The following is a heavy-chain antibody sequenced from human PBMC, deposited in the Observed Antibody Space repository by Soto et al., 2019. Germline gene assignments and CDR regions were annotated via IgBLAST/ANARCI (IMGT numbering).Heavy chain of an antibody. CDR2: IYHSGST. J-gene: IGHJ3*02. V-gene: IGHV4-59*01. Sequence: KTSETLSLTCTVSGDSISDYYWSWIRQPPGKGLEWIGYIYHSGSTYYNPSLKSRVTISVDTSKNQFSLKLSSVTAADTAVYYCARDRGSYNDAFDIWGQETMVTVSS. CDR1: GDSISDYY. CDR3: ARDRGSYNDAFDI. D-gene: IGHD1-26*01.